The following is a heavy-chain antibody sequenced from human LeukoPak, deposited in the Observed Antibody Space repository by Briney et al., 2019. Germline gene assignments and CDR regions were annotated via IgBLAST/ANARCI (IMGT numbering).Heavy chain of an antibody. CDR3: VRHWVHDFGGSDWYFDL. Sequence: NPSETLSLTCTVSGDSLSRSSWSWIRQSPGGGPEWIGYMFYGGTTNHNPSLKGRVTMSMVTSKDQFSLSLSSVTAADTAVYFCVRHWVHDFGGSDWYFDLWGRGTLVTVSS. CDR2: MFYGGTT. J-gene: IGHJ2*01. CDR1: GDSLSRSS. D-gene: IGHD4-23*01. V-gene: IGHV4-59*08.